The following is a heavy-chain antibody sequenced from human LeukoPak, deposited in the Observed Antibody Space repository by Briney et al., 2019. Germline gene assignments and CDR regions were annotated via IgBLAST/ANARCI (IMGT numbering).Heavy chain of an antibody. CDR1: GYSFTGYY. CDR2: INPNSGGT. V-gene: IGHV1-2*02. D-gene: IGHD1-26*01. J-gene: IGHJ4*02. CDR3: ARELKVVGASPNY. Sequence: ASVKVSCKTSGYSFTGYYIHWVRQAPGQGLEWMGWINPNSGGTKYAQKFQGRVTMTRDTSITTAYMELNSLRSDDTAIYYCARELKVVGASPNYWGQGTLVTVSS.